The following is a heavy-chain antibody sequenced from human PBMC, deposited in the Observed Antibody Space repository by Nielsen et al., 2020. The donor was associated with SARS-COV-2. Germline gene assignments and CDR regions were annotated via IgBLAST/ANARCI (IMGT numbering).Heavy chain of an antibody. D-gene: IGHD6-19*01. CDR2: TSYDGRDK. CDR1: EISFRSYG. V-gene: IGHV3-30*18. CDR3: AKPIAVAGTWYFDY. J-gene: IGHJ4*02. Sequence: GESLKISCVASEISFRSYGMHWVRQAPGKGLDWVAFTSYDGRDKFYADSVRGRFIVSRDNFRNTLSLHMDSLRTEDTAVYYCAKPIAVAGTWYFDYWGQGTLVTVSS.